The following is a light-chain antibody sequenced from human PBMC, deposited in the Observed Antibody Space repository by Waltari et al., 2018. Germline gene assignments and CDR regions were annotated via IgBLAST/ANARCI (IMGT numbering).Light chain of an antibody. Sequence: EIVMTQSPATLSVSPGDTASLSCRASQSVSSNLAGYQQKPGQAPRLLIYGAYTRATGIPARFSGSGSGTEVTLTISSLQSEDFAVYYCQQYNNWPPYTFGQGTKLEIK. CDR2: GAY. V-gene: IGKV3-15*01. J-gene: IGKJ2*01. CDR1: QSVSSN. CDR3: QQYNNWPPYT.